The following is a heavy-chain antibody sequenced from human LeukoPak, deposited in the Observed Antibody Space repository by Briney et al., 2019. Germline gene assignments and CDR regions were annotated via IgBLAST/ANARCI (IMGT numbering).Heavy chain of an antibody. CDR1: GFTFSSYA. Sequence: GGSLRLSCAASGFTFSSYAMHWVRQAPGKGLEWVAVISYDGSNKYYADSVKGRFTISRDNSKNTLYLQMNSLRAEDTAVYYCARDGRLRDGFDYWGQGTLVTVSS. CDR2: ISYDGSNK. V-gene: IGHV3-30*04. D-gene: IGHD3-16*01. CDR3: ARDGRLRDGFDY. J-gene: IGHJ4*02.